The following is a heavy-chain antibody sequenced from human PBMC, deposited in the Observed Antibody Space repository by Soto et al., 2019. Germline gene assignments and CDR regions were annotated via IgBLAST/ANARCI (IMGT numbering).Heavy chain of an antibody. CDR1: GGSLSSGFYY. J-gene: IGHJ6*02. D-gene: IGHD3-9*01. Sequence: SETLSLTCTVAGGSLSSGFYYWSWISQHPGKGLEWIGYIYYSGSTYYNPSPKSRVTISVDTSKNQFSLKLSSVTAADTAVYYCASGGDYDILTGTQATSYYGMDVWGQGTTVTVSS. CDR2: IYYSGST. CDR3: ASGGDYDILTGTQATSYYGMDV. V-gene: IGHV4-31*03.